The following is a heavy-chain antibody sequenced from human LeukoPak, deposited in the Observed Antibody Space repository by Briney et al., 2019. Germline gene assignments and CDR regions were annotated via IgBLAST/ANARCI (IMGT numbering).Heavy chain of an antibody. Sequence: GGSLRLSCAASGFTFSTYAMHWVRQAPGKGLEWVALISYDGSNKYYADSVKGRFTISRDNSKNTLYLQMNSLRAEDTAVYYCAKDRSGSFPNWFDPWGQGTLVTVSS. D-gene: IGHD3-10*01. J-gene: IGHJ5*02. CDR2: ISYDGSNK. V-gene: IGHV3-30-3*01. CDR3: AKDRSGSFPNWFDP. CDR1: GFTFSTYA.